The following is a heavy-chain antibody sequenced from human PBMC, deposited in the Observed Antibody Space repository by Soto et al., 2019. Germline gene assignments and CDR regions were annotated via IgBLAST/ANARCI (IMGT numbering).Heavy chain of an antibody. CDR3: ARMIRSGGASR. CDR1: GGTFSSYT. Sequence: VQLVQSGAEVKKPGSSVKVSCKASGGTFSSYTISWVRQAPGQGLEWMGRIIPILGIANYAQKFQGRVTITADKSTSTAYMELSSLRSEDTAVYYCARMIRSGGASRWGQGTLVTVSS. CDR2: IIPILGIA. D-gene: IGHD3-16*01. V-gene: IGHV1-69*02. J-gene: IGHJ4*02.